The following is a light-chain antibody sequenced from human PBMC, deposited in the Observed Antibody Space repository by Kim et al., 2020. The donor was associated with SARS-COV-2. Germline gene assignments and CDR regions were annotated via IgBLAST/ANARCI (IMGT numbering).Light chain of an antibody. V-gene: IGLV3-21*04. CDR2: YDS. CDR1: NIGSKS. J-gene: IGLJ2*01. Sequence: SATPGKTAMITCGGNNIGSKSVHWYQQKPGQAPVLVIYYDSDRPSGIPERFSGSNSGNTATLTISRVEAGDEADYYCQVWDSSSVFGGGTQLTVL. CDR3: QVWDSSSV.